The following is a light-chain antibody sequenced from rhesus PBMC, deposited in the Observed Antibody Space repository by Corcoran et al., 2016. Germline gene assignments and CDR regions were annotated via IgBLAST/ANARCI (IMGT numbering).Light chain of an antibody. V-gene: IGKV1-22*01. CDR1: QGSSSW. CDR2: KAS. Sequence: DIQMTQSPSSLSASVGDTVTITCRASQGSSSWLAWYQQKTGKAPKLLIYKASSLQSGDPSRFRGRGSGTGFTLTISSLQSEDFATYYCQQYSSRPWTFGQGTKVEI. CDR3: QQYSSRPWT. J-gene: IGKJ1*01.